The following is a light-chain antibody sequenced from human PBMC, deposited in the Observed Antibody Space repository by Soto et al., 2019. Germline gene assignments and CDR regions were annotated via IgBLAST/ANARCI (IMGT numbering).Light chain of an antibody. V-gene: IGLV5-45*03. Sequence: QPVLTQPSSLSASPGASASLTCTLRSGINVGTYRIYWYQQKPGSPPQYLLRYKSDSDKQQGSGVPSRFSGSKDASANAGVLLHPWPQAEDEADYYCMIWHSSAWVFGGGTKLTVL. CDR1: SGINVGTYR. CDR3: MIWHSSAWV. J-gene: IGLJ3*02. CDR2: YKSDSDK.